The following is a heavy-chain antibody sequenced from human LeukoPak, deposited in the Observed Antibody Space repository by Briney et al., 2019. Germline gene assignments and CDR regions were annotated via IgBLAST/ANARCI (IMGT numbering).Heavy chain of an antibody. CDR1: GYTFTSYG. V-gene: IGHV1-18*01. J-gene: IGHJ4*02. Sequence: ASVKVSCKASGYTFTSYGISWVRQAPGQGLEWMGWISAYSGNTNYAQNLQGRVTMTTDTSTSTAYMELSSLRSEDTAVYYCARVPYCSGGSCYLFDYWGQGTLVTVSS. CDR2: ISAYSGNT. CDR3: ARVPYCSGGSCYLFDY. D-gene: IGHD2-15*01.